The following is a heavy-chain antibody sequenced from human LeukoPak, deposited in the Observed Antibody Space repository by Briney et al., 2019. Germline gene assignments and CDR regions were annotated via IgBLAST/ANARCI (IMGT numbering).Heavy chain of an antibody. J-gene: IGHJ4*02. V-gene: IGHV3-30*18. CDR1: GFTFSSYG. CDR2: ISYDGSNK. Sequence: GGSLRLSCAASGFTFSSYGMHWVRQAPGKGLEWVAVISYDGSNKYYADSVKGRFTISRDNSKNTLYLQMNSLRAEDTAVYYCAKDRSGSYFDCWGQGTLVTVSS. D-gene: IGHD1-26*01. CDR3: AKDRSGSYFDC.